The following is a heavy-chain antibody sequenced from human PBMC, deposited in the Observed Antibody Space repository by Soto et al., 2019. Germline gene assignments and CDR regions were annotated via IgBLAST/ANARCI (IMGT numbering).Heavy chain of an antibody. CDR2: ISSSSGSI. V-gene: IGHV3-48*02. D-gene: IGHD1-7*01. Sequence: GGSLRLSCAASKFTFSTYSMNWVRQAPGKGLEWVSYISSSSGSIYYADSEKGRFTVSRDNAKNSLYLQMNRLRDEDTAVYFCARGGITGTTSRFDYWGQGTLVTVSS. J-gene: IGHJ4*02. CDR3: ARGGITGTTSRFDY. CDR1: KFTFSTYS.